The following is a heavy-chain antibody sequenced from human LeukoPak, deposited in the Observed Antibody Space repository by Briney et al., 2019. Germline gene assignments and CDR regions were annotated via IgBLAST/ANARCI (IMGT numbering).Heavy chain of an antibody. CDR1: GFTFSSYA. CDR3: ARDRPVGSCWYRYFDY. CDR2: ISYDGSNK. J-gene: IGHJ4*02. Sequence: GGSLRLSCAASGFTFSSYAMHWVRQAPGKGLEWVAVISYDGSNKYYADSVKGRFTISRDNSKNTLYLQMNSLRAEDTAVYYCARDRPVGSCWYRYFDYWGQGTLVTVSS. V-gene: IGHV3-30*04. D-gene: IGHD6-13*01.